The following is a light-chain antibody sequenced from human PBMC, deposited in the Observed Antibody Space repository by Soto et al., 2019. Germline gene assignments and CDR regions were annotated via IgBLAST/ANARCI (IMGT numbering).Light chain of an antibody. V-gene: IGLV2-23*02. Sequence: QSALTQPASVSGSPGQSITISCAGTMRDVGAYNLVSWYQQHPGRAPQLIIYEVRNRPSGVSNRFSGSKSGNTASLTISGLQAEDEADYYCCSYAASDIWVFGGGTKVTVL. J-gene: IGLJ3*02. CDR2: EVR. CDR1: MRDVGAYNL. CDR3: CSYAASDIWV.